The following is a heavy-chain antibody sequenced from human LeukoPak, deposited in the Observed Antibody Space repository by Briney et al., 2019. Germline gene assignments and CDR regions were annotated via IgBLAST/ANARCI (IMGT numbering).Heavy chain of an antibody. CDR2: IYYSGIT. CDR1: GGSISSGDYY. D-gene: IGHD3-10*01. CDR3: ARHPNYYGSG. Sequence: PSETLSLTCTVSGGSISSGDYYWSWIRQPPGKGLEWIGYIYYSGITYYNLSLRSRFSISVDESKNQFSLNLTSVTAADTAVYFCARHPNYYGSGWGQGIQVTVSS. J-gene: IGHJ4*02. V-gene: IGHV4-30-4*08.